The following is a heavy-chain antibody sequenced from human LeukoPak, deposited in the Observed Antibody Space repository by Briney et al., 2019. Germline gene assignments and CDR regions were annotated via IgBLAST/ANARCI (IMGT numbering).Heavy chain of an antibody. CDR3: ARVGCGGDCYHYFDY. CDR1: GGSFSGYY. CDR2: INHSGST. V-gene: IGHV4-34*01. D-gene: IGHD2-21*02. J-gene: IGHJ4*02. Sequence: SKTLSLTCAVYGGSFSGYYWSWIRQPPGKGLEWIGEINHSGSTNYNPSLKSRVTISVDTSKNQFSLKLSSVTAADTAVYYCARVGCGGDCYHYFDYWGQGTLVAVSS.